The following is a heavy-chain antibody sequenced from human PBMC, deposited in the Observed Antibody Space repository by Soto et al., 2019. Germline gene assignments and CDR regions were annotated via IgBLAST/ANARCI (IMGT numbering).Heavy chain of an antibody. CDR3: ARDFCGGDCHEGAEYFQH. V-gene: IGHV3-33*01. CDR2: IWYDGSNK. D-gene: IGHD2-21*02. CDR1: GFTFSSYG. Sequence: QVQLVESGGGVVQPGRSLRLSCAASGFTFSSYGMHWVRQAPGKGLEWVAVIWYDGSNKYYADSVKGRFTISRDNSKNTLYLQMNSLRAEDTAVYYCARDFCGGDCHEGAEYFQHWGQGTLVTVSS. J-gene: IGHJ1*01.